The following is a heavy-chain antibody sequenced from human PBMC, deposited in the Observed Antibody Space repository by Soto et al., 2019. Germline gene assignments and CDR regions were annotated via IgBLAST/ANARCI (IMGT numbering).Heavy chain of an antibody. Sequence: QVQLQESGPGLVKPSETLSLTCTVSGGSISGSYWSWIRQSPGKGLEWIGYIYSNGNTNYNPSLRGRVSSSVDTSNNQSSLRMYSMTAADTATYLCARQVTGRGSTWRTVFYLHMDVWGKGTPVTVSS. J-gene: IGHJ6*03. CDR3: ARQVTGRGSTWRTVFYLHMDV. V-gene: IGHV4-59*08. D-gene: IGHD6-13*01. CDR1: GGSISGSY. CDR2: IYSNGNT.